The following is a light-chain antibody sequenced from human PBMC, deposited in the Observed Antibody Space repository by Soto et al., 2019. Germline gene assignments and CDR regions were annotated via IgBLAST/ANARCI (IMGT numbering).Light chain of an antibody. J-gene: IGLJ1*01. CDR1: SSDVGGYKY. CDR3: SSYAGSNNYV. CDR2: AVS. V-gene: IGLV2-8*01. Sequence: LTQPPSASGSPGQSVTIPCTGTSSDVGGYKYVSWYQQYPGKAPKLMIYAVSKRPSGVPDRFSGSKSGNTASLTVSGLQAEDEADYYCSSYAGSNNYVFGTGTKVTVL.